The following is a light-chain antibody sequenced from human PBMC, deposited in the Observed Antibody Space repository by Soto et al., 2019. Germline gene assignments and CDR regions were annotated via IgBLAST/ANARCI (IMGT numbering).Light chain of an antibody. J-gene: IGKJ4*01. CDR3: QKCKVAPFT. CDR1: QDIGNF. Sequence: ILMTQSPSSLSAFVGDRVTITCRASQDIGNFLAWYQQKPGKVPKLLIYAASTLQSGVPSRFSGSGSGTDFTLTISSLQPEDVATYYCQKCKVAPFTFGGGTTVDIX. V-gene: IGKV1-27*01. CDR2: AAS.